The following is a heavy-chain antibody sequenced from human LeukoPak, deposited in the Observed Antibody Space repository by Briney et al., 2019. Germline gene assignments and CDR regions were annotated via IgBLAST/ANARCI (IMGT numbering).Heavy chain of an antibody. J-gene: IGHJ5*02. CDR1: GYTFTSYA. D-gene: IGHD6-19*01. CDR3: ARDLGGWYPNWFDP. CDR2: INAGNGNT. V-gene: IGHV1-3*01. Sequence: ASVKVSCKASGYTFTSYAMHWVRQAPGQRLEWMGWINAGNGNTKYSQKFQGRVTITRDTSASTACMELSSLRSEDTAVYYCARDLGGWYPNWFDPWGQGTLVTVSS.